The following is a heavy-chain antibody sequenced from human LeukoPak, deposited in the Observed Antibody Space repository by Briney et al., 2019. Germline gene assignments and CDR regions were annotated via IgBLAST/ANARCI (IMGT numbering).Heavy chain of an antibody. J-gene: IGHJ4*02. CDR1: GFTFSDYY. D-gene: IGHD6-13*01. Sequence: PGGSLRLSCAASGFTFSDYYMSWIRQAPGKGLEWVGRIKSKTDGGATDYAAPGKGRFTISRDDSKNTLYLQMNSLKTEDTAVYYRTAPETIAAAGTTVGYWGQGALVSVSS. CDR3: TAPETIAAAGTTVGY. CDR2: IKSKTDGGAT. V-gene: IGHV3-15*01.